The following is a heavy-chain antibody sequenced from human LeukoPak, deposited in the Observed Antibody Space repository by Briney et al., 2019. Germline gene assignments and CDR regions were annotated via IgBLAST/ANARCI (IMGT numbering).Heavy chain of an antibody. CDR3: AKTPYGGIYPLGGPFDY. CDR1: GFTFSSYD. D-gene: IGHD1-26*01. V-gene: IGHV3-23*01. J-gene: IGHJ4*02. Sequence: GGTPRHFCAASGFTFSSYDMSCVRHAPGKGQQWVLRISGKDDSSYYADSVKGRFTISRDNSKSTVYLQLISLRAEVTAVYYCAKTPYGGIYPLGGPFDYWGQGTLVTVSP. CDR2: ISGKDDSS.